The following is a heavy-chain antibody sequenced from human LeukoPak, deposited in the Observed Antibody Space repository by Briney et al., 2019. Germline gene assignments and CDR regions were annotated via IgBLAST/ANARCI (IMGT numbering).Heavy chain of an antibody. Sequence: PSETLFLTCTVSGGSISSSSYYWGWIRQPPGKGLEWIGSIYYSGSTYYNPSLKSRVTISVDTSKNQFSLKLSSVTAADTAVYYCARKGITGTTLDYWGQGTLVTVSS. CDR3: ARKGITGTTLDY. CDR2: IYYSGST. J-gene: IGHJ4*02. D-gene: IGHD1-7*01. V-gene: IGHV4-39*01. CDR1: GGSISSSSYY.